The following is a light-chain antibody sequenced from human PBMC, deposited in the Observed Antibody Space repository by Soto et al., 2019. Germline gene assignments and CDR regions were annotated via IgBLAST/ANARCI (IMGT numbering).Light chain of an antibody. CDR2: DSN. J-gene: IGLJ2*01. Sequence: QSVLTQPPSVSGAPGQRVTISCTGSSSNIGAGSDVHWYQQLPGTAPKLLIYDSNKRPSGIPDRFSGSKSGTSATLDITGLQTGDEADYYCATWDSSLTGEVFGGGTKLTVL. CDR3: ATWDSSLTGEV. V-gene: IGLV1-51*01. CDR1: SSNIGAGSD.